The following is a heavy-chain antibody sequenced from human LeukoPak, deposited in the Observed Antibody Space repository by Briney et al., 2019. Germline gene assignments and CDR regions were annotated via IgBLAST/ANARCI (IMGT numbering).Heavy chain of an antibody. J-gene: IGHJ4*02. CDR1: GGSFSGYY. V-gene: IGHV4-34*01. Sequence: KTSETLSLTCAVYGGSFSGYYWSWIRQPPGKGLEWIGEINHSGSTNYNPSLKSRVTISVDTSKNQFSLKLSSVTAADTAVYYCARGRFTDYDILTQPTNQYYFDYWGQGTLVTVSS. CDR2: INHSGST. CDR3: ARGRFTDYDILTQPTNQYYFDY. D-gene: IGHD3-9*01.